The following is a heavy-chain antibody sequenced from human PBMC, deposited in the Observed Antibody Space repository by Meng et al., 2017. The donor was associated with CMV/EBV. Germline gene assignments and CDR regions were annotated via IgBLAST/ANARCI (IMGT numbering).Heavy chain of an antibody. J-gene: IGHJ4*02. Sequence: SCAASGLTFSSYAMSWVRQAPGKGLEWVSAISGSGGSTYYADSVKGRFTISRDNSKNTLYLQMNSLRAEDTAVYYCAKLDYGDTTDYWGQGTLVTVSS. CDR1: GLTFSSYA. V-gene: IGHV3-23*01. CDR2: ISGSGGST. D-gene: IGHD4-17*01. CDR3: AKLDYGDTTDY.